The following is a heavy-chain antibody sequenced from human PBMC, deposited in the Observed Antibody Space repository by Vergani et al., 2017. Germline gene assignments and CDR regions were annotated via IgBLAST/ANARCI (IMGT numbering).Heavy chain of an antibody. D-gene: IGHD3-22*01. CDR3: ARVPRGDYYXGSGYYGDHYYYCDIDV. Sequence: QVQLQESGPGLVKPSETLSLTCTVSGGSISSYYWSWIRPPPGKGLEWIGYIYYSGGTNYNPSLKSRVTISVDTSKDQFSLKLSSVTAADTAVYYCARVPRGDYYXGSGYYGDHYYYCDIDVWGKGTTVTVSS. J-gene: IGHJ6*03. CDR1: GGSISSYY. CDR2: IYYSGGT. V-gene: IGHV4-59*01.